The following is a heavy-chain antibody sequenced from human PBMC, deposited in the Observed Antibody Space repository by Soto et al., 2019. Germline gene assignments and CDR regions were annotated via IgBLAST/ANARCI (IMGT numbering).Heavy chain of an antibody. V-gene: IGHV4-59*12. CDR1: GGSITYYY. CDR2: IYYTGST. CDR3: ARDQHGSGSYRIDWFDP. D-gene: IGHD3-10*01. J-gene: IGHJ5*02. Sequence: SETLSLTCTVSGGSITYYYWSWIRQPPGKGLEWIGYIYYTGSTYYNPSLKSRVTISVDTSKNQFSLKLSSVTAADTAVYYCARDQHGSGSYRIDWFDPWGQGTLVTVSS.